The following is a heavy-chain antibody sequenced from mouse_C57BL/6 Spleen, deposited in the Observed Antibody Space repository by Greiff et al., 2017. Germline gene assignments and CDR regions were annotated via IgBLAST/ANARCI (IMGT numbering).Heavy chain of an antibody. CDR2: IYPGRGST. D-gene: IGHD1-1*01. CDR3: ARFYYGSSYEDY. J-gene: IGHJ2*01. V-gene: IGHV1-55*01. CDR1: GYTFTSYW. Sequence: QVQLQQPGAELVKPGASVKMSCKASGYTFTSYWLTWVKQRPGQGLEWIGDIYPGRGSTNYNAKFKSKATLTVYTSSITAYMQLSSLTSEDSAVYYCARFYYGSSYEDYWGQGTTLTVSS.